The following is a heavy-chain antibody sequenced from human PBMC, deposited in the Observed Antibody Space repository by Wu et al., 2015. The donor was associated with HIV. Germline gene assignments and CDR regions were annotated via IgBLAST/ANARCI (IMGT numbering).Heavy chain of an antibody. CDR3: ASFVYYGSGTTRDQIYYYYYGMDV. CDR1: GGTFSSYA. D-gene: IGHD3-10*01. CDR2: IIPIFGTA. Sequence: QVQLVQSGAEVKKPGSSVKVSCKASGGTFSSYAISWVRQAPGQGLEWMGRIIPIFGTANYAQKFQGRVTITADESTSTAYMELSSLRSEDTAVYYCASFVYYGSGTTRDQIYYYYYGMDVWGQGTTVTVSS. V-gene: IGHV1-69*13. J-gene: IGHJ6*02.